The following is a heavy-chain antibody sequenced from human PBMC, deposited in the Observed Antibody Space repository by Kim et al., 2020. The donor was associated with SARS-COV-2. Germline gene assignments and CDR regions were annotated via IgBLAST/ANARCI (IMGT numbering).Heavy chain of an antibody. V-gene: IGHV3-73*01. J-gene: IGHJ5*02. D-gene: IGHD6-19*01. CDR1: GFTFSDSA. CDR3: TTQSYSSGWYTSRPDDP. CDR2: IRSKANSYAT. Sequence: GGSLRLSCAASGFTFSDSAMHWVRQASGKGLEWVGRIRSKANSYATAYAASVKGRFTISRDESKNTAYLQMNSLKTEDTAVYYCTTQSYSSGWYTSRPDDPWGQGTLVTVSS.